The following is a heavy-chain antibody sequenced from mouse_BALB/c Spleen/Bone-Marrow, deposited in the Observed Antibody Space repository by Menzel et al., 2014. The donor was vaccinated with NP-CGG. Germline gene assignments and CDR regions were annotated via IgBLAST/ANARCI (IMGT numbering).Heavy chain of an antibody. CDR3: VRHKNYYAMDY. CDR2: ITNGGDDT. Sequence: DVMLVESGGGLVKPGGSLKLSCAASGFAFSRYDMSWVRQTPEKRLEWVAYITNGGDDTYYPDTVKGRFTISRDNAKNPLYLQMSSLKSEDTAMYYCVRHKNYYAMDYWGQGTSVTVSS. V-gene: IGHV5-12-1*01. J-gene: IGHJ4*01. CDR1: GFAFSRYD.